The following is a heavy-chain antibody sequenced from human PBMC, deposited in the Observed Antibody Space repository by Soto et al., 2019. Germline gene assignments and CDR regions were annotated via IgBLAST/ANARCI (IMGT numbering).Heavy chain of an antibody. CDR2: IYRTGST. D-gene: IGHD1-7*01. J-gene: IGHJ4*02. Sequence: SESLALTCAVSGGSFTSNNWLTWVRQPPGQGLEWIGEIYRTGSTNYNPSLKSRVTISLDKSENQFSLKVTSLTAADTAVYYCASRDPGTSVDYWGQGTLVTVSS. CDR3: ASRDPGTSVDY. V-gene: IGHV4-4*02. CDR1: GGSFTSNNW.